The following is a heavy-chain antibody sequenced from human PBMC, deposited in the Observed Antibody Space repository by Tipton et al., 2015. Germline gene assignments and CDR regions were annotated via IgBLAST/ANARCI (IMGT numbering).Heavy chain of an antibody. CDR1: GFTFSTYG. CDR3: TRGRDYRIVTVSTEFDY. CDR2: ISSDGSSK. D-gene: IGHD2/OR15-2a*01. J-gene: IGHJ4*02. V-gene: IGHV3-30*03. Sequence: SLRLSCAASGFTFSTYGIHWVRQAPGKGLEWVAVISSDGSSKYNADSVKGRVTISRDNSRNTIYLQVNSLRPEDTAIYYCTRGRDYRIVTVSTEFDYWGQGTLVTVSA.